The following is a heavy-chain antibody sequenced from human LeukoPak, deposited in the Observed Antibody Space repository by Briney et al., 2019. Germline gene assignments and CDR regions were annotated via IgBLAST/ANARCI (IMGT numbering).Heavy chain of an antibody. CDR1: GFTFNSYS. D-gene: IGHD3-22*01. CDR2: ISSSSSYI. V-gene: IGHV3-21*01. CDR3: ARGDYYDSNATPDY. J-gene: IGHJ4*02. Sequence: KAGGSLRLSCAASGFTFNSYSMNWVRQAPGKGLEWVSSISSSSSYIDYADSVKGRFTISRDHAKNSLSLQMNSLRAEDTAVYYCARGDYYDSNATPDYWGQGTLVTVSS.